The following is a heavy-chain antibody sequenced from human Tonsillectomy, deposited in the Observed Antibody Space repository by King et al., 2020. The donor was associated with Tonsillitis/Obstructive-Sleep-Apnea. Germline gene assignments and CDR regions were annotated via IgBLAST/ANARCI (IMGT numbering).Heavy chain of an antibody. CDR3: VRDDKDGRHLDY. CDR2: INPSDGFT. D-gene: IGHD2-15*01. J-gene: IGHJ4*02. Sequence: HVQLVESGAEVKKPGASVKVSCKASGYTFTRNYVHWVRQAPGQGLEWMGIINPSDGFTTYAQNFQGRVTMTRDTSTSTVNKELSSLRAEDTAVYYCVRDDKDGRHLDYWGQGSLVSVSS. V-gene: IGHV1-46*01. CDR1: GYTFTRNY.